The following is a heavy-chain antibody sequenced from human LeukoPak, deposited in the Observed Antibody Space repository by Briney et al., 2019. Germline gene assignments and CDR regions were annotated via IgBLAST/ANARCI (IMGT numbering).Heavy chain of an antibody. CDR2: IWYDGTNK. CDR1: GFTFSSYG. Sequence: GGSLRLSRAASGFTFSSYGMHWVRQAPGKGLEWVALIWYDGTNKYYADSVKGRFTISRDNSKNTLYLQMNSLRAEDTAVYYCAKDYGLYYDSSGFDYWGQGTLVTVSS. D-gene: IGHD3-22*01. V-gene: IGHV3-33*06. CDR3: AKDYGLYYDSSGFDY. J-gene: IGHJ4*02.